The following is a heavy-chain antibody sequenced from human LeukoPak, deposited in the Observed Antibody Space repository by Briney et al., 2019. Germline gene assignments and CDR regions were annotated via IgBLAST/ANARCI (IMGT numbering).Heavy chain of an antibody. D-gene: IGHD3-3*01. CDR2: INHSGST. CDR3: ARETGGYYRNFDY. CDR1: GGSISSYY. V-gene: IGHV4-34*01. Sequence: PSETLSLTCTVSGGSISSYYWSWIRQPPGKGLEWIGEINHSGSTNYNPSLKSRVTISVDTSKNQFSLKLSSVTAADTAVYYCARETGGYYRNFDYWGQGTLVTVSS. J-gene: IGHJ4*02.